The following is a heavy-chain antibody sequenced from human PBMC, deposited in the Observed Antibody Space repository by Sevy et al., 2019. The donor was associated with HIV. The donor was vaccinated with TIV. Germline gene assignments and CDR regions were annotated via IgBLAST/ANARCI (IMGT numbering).Heavy chain of an antibody. CDR1: GFTFDDYA. D-gene: IGHD5-18*01. Sequence: GGSLRLSCAASGFTFDDYAMHWVRQAPGKGLEWVSGISWNSGSIGYADSVKGRFTISRDNAKNSLYLQMNSLRAEDTALYYCAKDTTAMVHDAFDIWGQGTMVTVSS. CDR2: ISWNSGSI. J-gene: IGHJ3*02. CDR3: AKDTTAMVHDAFDI. V-gene: IGHV3-9*01.